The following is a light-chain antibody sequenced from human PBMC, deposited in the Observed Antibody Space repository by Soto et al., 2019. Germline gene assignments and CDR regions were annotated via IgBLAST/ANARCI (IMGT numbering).Light chain of an antibody. V-gene: IGKV1-9*01. Sequence: DIQLTQSPSFLSASVGDRVTITCRASQGISSYLAWYQQKPGKAPKLLIYAASTLQSGGPSRFSGSGSGTEFTLTISCLHPEDFANYYCQQLNSYPPSFGPGTKVDI. CDR1: QGISSY. J-gene: IGKJ3*01. CDR2: AAS. CDR3: QQLNSYPPS.